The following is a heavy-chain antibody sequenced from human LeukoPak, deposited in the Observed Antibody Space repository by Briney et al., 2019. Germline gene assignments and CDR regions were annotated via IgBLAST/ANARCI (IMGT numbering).Heavy chain of an antibody. CDR1: GFTFSDSF. V-gene: IGHV3-11*01. J-gene: IGHJ4*02. Sequence: PGRSLRLSCEASGFTFSDSFMSWIRQAPGKGLAWIAYISSRSRTTHYADSVKGRFTISRDNAKSSLFLQMDSLRAEDTAVYYCARHSQQLVFSPFDYWGQGSVVTVSS. CDR2: ISSRSRTT. D-gene: IGHD6-6*01. CDR3: ARHSQQLVFSPFDY.